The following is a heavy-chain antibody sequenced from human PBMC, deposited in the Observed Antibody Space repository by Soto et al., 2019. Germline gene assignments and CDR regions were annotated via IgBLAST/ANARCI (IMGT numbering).Heavy chain of an antibody. J-gene: IGHJ4*02. Sequence: SETLSLTCTVSGGSISSGGYYWSWIRQHPGKGLEWIGYIYYSGSTYYNPSLKSRVTISVDTSKNQFSLKLSSVTAADTAVYYCARDKKPAGLFDYWGQGTLVTVSS. CDR1: GGSISSGGYY. V-gene: IGHV4-31*03. CDR3: ARDKKPAGLFDY. CDR2: IYYSGST. D-gene: IGHD6-19*01.